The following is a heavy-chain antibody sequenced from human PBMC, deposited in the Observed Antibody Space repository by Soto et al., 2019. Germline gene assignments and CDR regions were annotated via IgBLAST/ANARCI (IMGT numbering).Heavy chain of an antibody. D-gene: IGHD3-10*01. CDR1: GGSISSYY. Sequence: PSETLSLTCTVSGGSISSYYWSWIRQPPGKGLEWIGYIYYSGSTNYNPSLKSRVTISVDTSKNQFSLKLSSVTAADTAVYYCARAAYGPPFDPWGQGTLVTVSS. V-gene: IGHV4-59*01. CDR3: ARAAYGPPFDP. CDR2: IYYSGST. J-gene: IGHJ5*02.